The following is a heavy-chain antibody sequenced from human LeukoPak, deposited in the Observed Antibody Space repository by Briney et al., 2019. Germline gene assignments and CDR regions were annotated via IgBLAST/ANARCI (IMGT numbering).Heavy chain of an antibody. CDR1: GYTFTSYD. D-gene: IGHD4-17*01. CDR2: MNPNSGNT. V-gene: IGHV1-8*01. J-gene: IGHJ4*02. CDR3: ARAFAARLHGDYPFDF. Sequence: ASVKVSCKASGYTFTSYDINWVRQATGQGLEWMGWMNPNSGNTGYAQKFQGRVTMTRNTSISTAYMELSSLRSEDTAVYFCARAFAARLHGDYPFDFWGQGTLVTVSS.